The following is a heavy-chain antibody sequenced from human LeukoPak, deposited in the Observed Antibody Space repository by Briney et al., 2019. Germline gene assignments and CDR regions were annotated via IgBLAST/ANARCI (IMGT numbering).Heavy chain of an antibody. V-gene: IGHV1-46*01. CDR2: INPSGGST. Sequence: ASVKVSCKAPGYTFTSYYMHWVRQAPGQGLEWMGIINPSGGSTSYAQKFQGRVTMTRDTSTSTVYMELSSLRSEDTAVYYCAAHPSGGSHTFESWGQGTLVTVSS. D-gene: IGHD3-16*01. CDR1: GYTFTSYY. CDR3: AAHPSGGSHTFES. J-gene: IGHJ4*02.